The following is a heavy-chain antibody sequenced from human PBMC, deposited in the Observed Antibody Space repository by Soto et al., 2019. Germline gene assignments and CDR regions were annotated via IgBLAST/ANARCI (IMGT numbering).Heavy chain of an antibody. J-gene: IGHJ4*02. Sequence: QEQLVQSGAEVKKSGSSVKVSCKDTGGLFSSYAVSWVRQAPGQGLEWMGGIIPVFGTAYYAQKFQGRVTITADESTNTAYMELSSLRSEDTAMDYCARGGSGDVWFNEYWGQGTLVAVSS. CDR2: IIPVFGTA. CDR1: GGLFSSYA. V-gene: IGHV1-69*01. D-gene: IGHD2-21*01. CDR3: ARGGSGDVWFNEY.